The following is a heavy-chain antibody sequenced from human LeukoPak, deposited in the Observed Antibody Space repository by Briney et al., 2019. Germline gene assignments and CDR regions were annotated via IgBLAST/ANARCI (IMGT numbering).Heavy chain of an antibody. Sequence: GGSLRLSCEASGFTFGSYAMYWVRQAPGRGLEWVAGIFGSGGSAHYADSAKGRFTISRDNSKNTVYLQINSLRAEDTAVYYCGKTTTGYSSGQKPAWPVDYWGQGTLVTVSS. V-gene: IGHV3-23*01. CDR3: GKTTTGYSSGQKPAWPVDY. J-gene: IGHJ4*02. CDR1: GFTFGSYA. D-gene: IGHD6-19*01. CDR2: IFGSGGSA.